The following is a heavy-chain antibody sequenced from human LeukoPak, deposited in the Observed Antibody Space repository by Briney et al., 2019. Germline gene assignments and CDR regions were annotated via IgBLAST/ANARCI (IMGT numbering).Heavy chain of an antibody. CDR1: GFTFSIYG. CDR3: ARDGSGSGDY. V-gene: IGHV3-21*01. Sequence: PGGSLRLSCAASGFTFSIYGMNWVRQAPGEGLEWVASISNDSTNIYYTYSMKGRFTISRYNAKNSLYLQMNSLILEDTAVYYCARDGSGSGDYWGQGTLVTVSS. CDR2: ISNDSTNI. J-gene: IGHJ4*02. D-gene: IGHD2-15*01.